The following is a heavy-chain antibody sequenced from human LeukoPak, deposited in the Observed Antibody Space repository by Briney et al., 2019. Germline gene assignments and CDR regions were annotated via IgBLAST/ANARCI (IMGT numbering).Heavy chain of an antibody. D-gene: IGHD7-27*01. J-gene: IGHJ2*01. CDR3: AKNWGSFSWYFDL. V-gene: IGHV3-21*04. CDR1: GFTFSSYS. Sequence: GGSLRLSCAASGFTFSSYSMNWVRQAPGKGLEWVSSISSSSSYIYYADSVKGRFTISRDNAKNSLYLQMTSLRAEDTALYYCAKNWGSFSWYFDLWGRGTLVTVSS. CDR2: ISSSSSYI.